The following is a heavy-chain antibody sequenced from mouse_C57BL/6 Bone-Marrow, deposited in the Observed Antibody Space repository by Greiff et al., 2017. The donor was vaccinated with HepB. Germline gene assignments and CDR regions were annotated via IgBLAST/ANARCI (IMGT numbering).Heavy chain of an antibody. D-gene: IGHD4-1*01. J-gene: IGHJ3*01. CDR2: INPSTGGT. CDR1: GYSFTGYY. Sequence: EVQLQQSGPELVKPGASVKISCKASGYSFTGYYMNWVKQSPEKSLEWIGEINPSTGGTTYNQKFKAKATLTVDKSSSTAYMQLKSLTSEDSAVYYCARGVGRGFAYWGQGTLVTVSA. CDR3: ARGVGRGFAY. V-gene: IGHV1-42*01.